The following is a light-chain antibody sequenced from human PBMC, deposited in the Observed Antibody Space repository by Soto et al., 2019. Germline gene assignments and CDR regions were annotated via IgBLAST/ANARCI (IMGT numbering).Light chain of an antibody. CDR3: HQYNIWPPLT. CDR1: QNINNN. Sequence: EIVMTQSPATLSVSPGERATLFCRASQNINNNLAWYQQKPGQAPRLLIYGAYTRATGIPATFSGSGSGTEFTLTISSLQSEDFAVYYCHQYNIWPPLTFGGGTKVEI. CDR2: GAY. J-gene: IGKJ4*01. V-gene: IGKV3-15*01.